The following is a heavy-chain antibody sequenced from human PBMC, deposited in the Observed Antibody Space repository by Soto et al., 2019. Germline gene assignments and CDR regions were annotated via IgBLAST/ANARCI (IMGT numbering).Heavy chain of an antibody. J-gene: IGHJ6*03. CDR1: GVTLSGYA. Sequence: GGSMRISCASCGVTLSGYAMDVVLQAPGKGLEYVSGISSNGVGTYYANSVQGRFTISRDNSKNTVYLQMGSLRPEDMAVYYCARRARPDFYYMAVWGKGTTVTVSS. CDR2: ISSNGVGT. V-gene: IGHV3-64*01. D-gene: IGHD6-6*01. CDR3: ARRARPDFYYMAV.